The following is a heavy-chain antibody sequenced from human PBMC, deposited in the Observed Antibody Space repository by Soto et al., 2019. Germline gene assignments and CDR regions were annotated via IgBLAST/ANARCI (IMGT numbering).Heavy chain of an antibody. CDR2: RYNSGTI. Sequence: SETLSLTCSVSGTSIRAYYWSWIRQPPGEGLQWIGFRYNSGTIDYNPSLKSRVTISLDTSKNQFSLKLSSVAAADTAVYYCARTPREMHDYTGYYYYHKEVWGKGTRVTVSS. CDR1: GTSIRAYY. V-gene: IGHV4-59*12. D-gene: IGHD4-4*01. J-gene: IGHJ6*03. CDR3: ARTPREMHDYTGYYYYHKEV.